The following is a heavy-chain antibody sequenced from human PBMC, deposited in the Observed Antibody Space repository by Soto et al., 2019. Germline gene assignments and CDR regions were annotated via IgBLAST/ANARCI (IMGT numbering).Heavy chain of an antibody. CDR1: GGSISSGGYY. D-gene: IGHD3-16*02. J-gene: IGHJ4*02. V-gene: IGHV4-31*01. CDR2: IYYSGST. CDR3: ARGGGSYRFDY. Sequence: QVQLQESGPGLVKPSQTLSLTCTVSGGSISSGGYYWSWIRQHPGKGLEWFGYIYYSGSTYYNPSLKGQVTITVDPSKNQFSLKLSSVTAADTAVYSGARGGGSYRFDYWGQGTLVTVSS.